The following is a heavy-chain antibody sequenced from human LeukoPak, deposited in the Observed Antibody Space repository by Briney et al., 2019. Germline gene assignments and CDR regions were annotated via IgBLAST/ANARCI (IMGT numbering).Heavy chain of an antibody. CDR2: SYYSST. D-gene: IGHD3-22*01. Sequence: SETLSLTCTVSGDSISNGYYCTWVRQHPEKGLEYIGHSYYSSTSYNPSLGSRVSMSMDTSKNQFSLKLTSVTAADTAVYFCARSTSQYFYDSSLAFWGQGILVTVSS. V-gene: IGHV4-31*03. J-gene: IGHJ4*02. CDR3: ARSTSQYFYDSSLAF. CDR1: GDSISNGYY.